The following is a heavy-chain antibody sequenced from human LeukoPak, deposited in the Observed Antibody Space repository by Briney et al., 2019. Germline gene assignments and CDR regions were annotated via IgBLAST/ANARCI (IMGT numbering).Heavy chain of an antibody. D-gene: IGHD6-13*01. CDR1: GYTFTSYD. V-gene: IGHV1-8*01. Sequence: GASVKVSCKASGYTFTSYDINWVRQATGQGLERMGWMNPNSGNTGYAQKFQGRVTMTRNTSISTAYMELSSLRSEDTAVYYCARGYWYSSSWYYFDYWGQGTLVTVSS. J-gene: IGHJ4*02. CDR3: ARGYWYSSSWYYFDY. CDR2: MNPNSGNT.